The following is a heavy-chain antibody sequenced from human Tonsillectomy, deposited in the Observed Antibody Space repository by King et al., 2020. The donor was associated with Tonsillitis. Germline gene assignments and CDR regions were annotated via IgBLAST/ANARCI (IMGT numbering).Heavy chain of an antibody. CDR1: GGSISSNSYY. J-gene: IGHJ5*02. CDR3: ARHFSSSWYVADWFDP. CDR2: IYYSGSS. Sequence: QLQESGPGLVKPSETLSLTCSVSGGSISSNSYYWSWIRQPPGKGLEWIGSIYYSGSSYYNPSLKSRVTISVDTSKNQFFVKLSSVTAADTAVYYCARHFSSSWYVADWFDPWGQGTQVTVSS. V-gene: IGHV4-39*01. D-gene: IGHD6-13*01.